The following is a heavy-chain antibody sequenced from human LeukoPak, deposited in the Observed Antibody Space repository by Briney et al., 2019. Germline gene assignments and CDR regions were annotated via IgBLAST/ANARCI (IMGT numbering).Heavy chain of an antibody. D-gene: IGHD3-3*01. J-gene: IGHJ4*02. CDR3: ARVRGYYSKDY. CDR1: GGSIRSYY. CDR2: IYHSGST. V-gene: IGHV4-59*01. Sequence: SETLSLTCTVSGGSIRSYYWSWIRQPPGKGLERIRNIYHSGSTNYNPSLKSRVTISVDTTKNQFSLKLSSVTAADTAVYYCARVRGYYSKDYWGQGTLVTVSS.